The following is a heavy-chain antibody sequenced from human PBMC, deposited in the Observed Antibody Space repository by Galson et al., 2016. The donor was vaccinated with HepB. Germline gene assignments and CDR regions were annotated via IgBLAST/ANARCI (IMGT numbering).Heavy chain of an antibody. Sequence: SVKVSCKASADTFTSFGFNWVRQAPGQGLEWMGWISSYNGNTNYAQNLQGRVTMTTDTSTSTAYMELRSLRSDDTAVYYCARDRDSTGYYGEVGDYWGQGTLVTVSS. CDR3: ARDRDSTGYYGEVGDY. CDR2: ISSYNGNT. J-gene: IGHJ4*02. D-gene: IGHD3-22*01. CDR1: ADTFTSFG. V-gene: IGHV1-18*01.